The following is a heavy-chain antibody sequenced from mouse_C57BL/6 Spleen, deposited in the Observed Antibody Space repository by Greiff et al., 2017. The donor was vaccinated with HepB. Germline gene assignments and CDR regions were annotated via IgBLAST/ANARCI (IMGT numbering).Heavy chain of an antibody. V-gene: IGHV5-17*01. CDR3: ARPYSNYRAWFAY. CDR1: GFTFSDYG. CDR2: ISSGSSTI. J-gene: IGHJ3*01. Sequence: EVKLMESGGGLVKPGGSLKLSCAASGFTFSDYGMHWVRQAPEKGLEWVAYISSGSSTIYYADTVKGRFTISRDNAKNTLFLQMTSLRSEDTAMYYCARPYSNYRAWFAYWGQGTLVTVSA. D-gene: IGHD2-5*01.